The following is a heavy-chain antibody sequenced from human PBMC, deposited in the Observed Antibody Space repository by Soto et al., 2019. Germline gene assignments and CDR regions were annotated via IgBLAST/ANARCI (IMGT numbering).Heavy chain of an antibody. J-gene: IGHJ6*02. CDR3: TSLPRAKSDGMDV. CDR2: ISKSSSTI. D-gene: IGHD2-2*01. CDR1: GFTFSNYN. Sequence: DVQLVESGGGLVQPGGSLRVSCAASGFTFSNYNMNWVRQAPGKGLEWVSYISKSSSTIYYADSVKGRFTISRDNAKNSLYLQMNSLRDEDTAVYYCTSLPRAKSDGMDVWGQGTTVTVSS. V-gene: IGHV3-48*02.